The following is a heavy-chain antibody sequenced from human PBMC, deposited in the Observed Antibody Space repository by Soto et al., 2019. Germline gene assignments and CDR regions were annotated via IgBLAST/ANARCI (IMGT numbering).Heavy chain of an antibody. Sequence: SETLSLTCAVSGYSISSGYYWGWIRQPPGKGLEWIGSIYHSGSTYYNPSLKSRVTISVDTSKNQFSLKLSSVTAADTAVYYCAREGVTTLSWYDYWGQGTLVTVSS. D-gene: IGHD4-17*01. V-gene: IGHV4-38-2*02. CDR2: IYHSGST. CDR3: AREGVTTLSWYDY. CDR1: GYSISSGYY. J-gene: IGHJ4*02.